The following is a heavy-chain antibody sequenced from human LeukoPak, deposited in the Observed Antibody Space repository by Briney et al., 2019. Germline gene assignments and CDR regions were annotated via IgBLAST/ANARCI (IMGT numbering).Heavy chain of an antibody. Sequence: ASVKVSCKASGYTFTSYGISWVRQAPGQGLEWMGWISGYNGNTNYAQKFQGRVTMTTDPSTSTVYMDLRSLRSDDTAVYYCARPRVAGSLDYWGQGTLVTVSS. CDR1: GYTFTSYG. D-gene: IGHD6-19*01. J-gene: IGHJ4*02. V-gene: IGHV1-18*01. CDR2: ISGYNGNT. CDR3: ARPRVAGSLDY.